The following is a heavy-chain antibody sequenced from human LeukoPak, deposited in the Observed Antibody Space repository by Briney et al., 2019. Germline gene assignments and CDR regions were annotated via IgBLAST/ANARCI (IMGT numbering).Heavy chain of an antibody. V-gene: IGHV4-59*01. D-gene: IGHD4-17*01. CDR2: ISDTGST. CDR3: ARDGDSGDFVGAFDV. Sequence: SETLSLTCSVSGGSMRTYYWGWVRQTPGKGLEFIGYISDTGSTNYNLSLKSRVTISVDTSKSLFSLRLTSATAADTAAYYCARDGDSGDFVGAFDVWGQGTLVTVSS. J-gene: IGHJ3*01. CDR1: GGSMRTYY.